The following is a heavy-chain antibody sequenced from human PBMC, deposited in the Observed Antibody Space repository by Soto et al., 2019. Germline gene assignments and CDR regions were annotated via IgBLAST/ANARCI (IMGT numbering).Heavy chain of an antibody. D-gene: IGHD7-27*01. Sequence: GESLKISCKGSGYSFTSYWISWVRQMPGKGLEWMGRIDPSDSYTNYSPSFQGHVTISADKSISTAYLQWSSLKASDTAMYYCARRETGEIGYYYYMDVWGKGTTVTVSS. CDR1: GYSFTSYW. V-gene: IGHV5-10-1*01. J-gene: IGHJ6*03. CDR3: ARRETGEIGYYYYMDV. CDR2: IDPSDSYT.